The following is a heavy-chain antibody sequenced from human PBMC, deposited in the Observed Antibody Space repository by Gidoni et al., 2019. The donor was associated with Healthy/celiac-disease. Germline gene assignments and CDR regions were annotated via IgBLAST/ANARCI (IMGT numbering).Heavy chain of an antibody. J-gene: IGHJ3*02. CDR2: IYYRGST. CDR1: GGSISSYY. Sequence: QVQLQESGPGLVKPSETLSLTCTVSGGSISSYYWSWIRQPPGKGLEWIGHIYYRGSTNYNPSLKSRVTISVDTSKTQFSLKLSSVTAADTALYYCARRNEDYDSSGYYCDAFDIWGQGTMVTVSS. D-gene: IGHD3-22*01. V-gene: IGHV4-59*08. CDR3: ARRNEDYDSSGYYCDAFDI.